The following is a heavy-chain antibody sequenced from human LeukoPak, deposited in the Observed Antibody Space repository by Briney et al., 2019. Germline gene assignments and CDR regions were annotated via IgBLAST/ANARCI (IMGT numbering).Heavy chain of an antibody. CDR2: IKQDGSEK. CDR3: ARDLDY. Sequence: GGSLRLSCATSGLTFSSYAMSWVRQAPGKGLEWVANIKQDGSEKYYVDSVKGRFTISRDNAKNSLYLQMNSLRAEDTAVYYCARDLDYWGQGTLVTVSS. J-gene: IGHJ4*02. V-gene: IGHV3-7*01. CDR1: GLTFSSYA.